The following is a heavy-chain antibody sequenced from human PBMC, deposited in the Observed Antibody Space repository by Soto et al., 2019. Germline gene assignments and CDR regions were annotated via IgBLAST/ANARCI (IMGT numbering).Heavy chain of an antibody. CDR3: ARFGREVHTIDY. V-gene: IGHV1-2*02. J-gene: IGHJ4*02. Sequence: QVQLVQSGAEVKMPGASVKVSCKASGYTFTGYYIHWVRQAPGQGLEWVGWLNPDTGGRNFAQQFQGRVTMARDTSISTAYMELRGLRSDDTALYFCARFGREVHTIDYWGQGTLVTVSS. CDR1: GYTFTGYY. CDR2: LNPDTGGR. D-gene: IGHD3-16*01.